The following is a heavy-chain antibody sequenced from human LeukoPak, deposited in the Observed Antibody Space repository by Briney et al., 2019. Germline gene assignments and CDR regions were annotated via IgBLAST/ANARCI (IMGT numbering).Heavy chain of an antibody. CDR2: INPNSGDT. D-gene: IGHD1-26*01. V-gene: IGHV1-2*02. Sequence: GASVKVSCKASGYTFINHYIHWVRQAPGHGLEWMGWINPNSGDTNYAQKFQGRVTMTTDTSMSTAYMELIGLRSDDTAVYYCAGPWDQVGFDPWGQGTLVSVSS. J-gene: IGHJ5*02. CDR1: GYTFINHY. CDR3: AGPWDQVGFDP.